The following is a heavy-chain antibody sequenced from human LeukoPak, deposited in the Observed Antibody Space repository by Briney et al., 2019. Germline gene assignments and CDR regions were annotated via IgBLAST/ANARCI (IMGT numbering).Heavy chain of an antibody. J-gene: IGHJ4*02. CDR3: AKDEKEMATLNFDY. V-gene: IGHV3-9*01. D-gene: IGHD5-24*01. CDR2: ISWNSGSI. Sequence: GGSLRLSCAASGFTFDDYAMHWVRQAPGKGLEWVSGISWNSGSIGYADSVKGRFTISRDNAKNSLYLQMNSLRAEDTALYYCAKDEKEMATLNFDYWGQGTLVTVSS. CDR1: GFTFDDYA.